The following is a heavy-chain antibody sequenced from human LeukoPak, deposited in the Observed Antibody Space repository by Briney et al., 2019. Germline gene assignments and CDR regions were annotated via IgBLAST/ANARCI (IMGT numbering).Heavy chain of an antibody. V-gene: IGHV3-23*01. CDR1: GSTFSSHA. CDR3: AKDSAAIGQDAFDI. D-gene: IGHD2-2*02. J-gene: IGHJ3*02. Sequence: GGSLRLSCAASGSTFSSHAMSWVRQAPGKGLEWVSAISGSGGRTYYADSVKGRFTISRDNSKNTLYLQMNSLRAEDTAVYYCAKDSAAIGQDAFDIWGQGTMVTVSS. CDR2: ISGSGGRT.